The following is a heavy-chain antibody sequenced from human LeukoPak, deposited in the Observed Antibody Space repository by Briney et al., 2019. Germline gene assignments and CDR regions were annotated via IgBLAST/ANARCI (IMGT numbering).Heavy chain of an antibody. CDR2: IWYDGSNK. J-gene: IGHJ4*02. V-gene: IGHV3-33*06. CDR1: GFTFSSYG. D-gene: IGHD6-19*01. Sequence: GGSLRLSCAASGFTFSSYGMHWVRQAPGKGLEGVAVIWYDGSNKYYADSVKGRFTISRDNSKNTLYLQMNSLRAEDTAVYYCAKDGDSSGWYVLDYWGQGTLVTVSS. CDR3: AKDGDSSGWYVLDY.